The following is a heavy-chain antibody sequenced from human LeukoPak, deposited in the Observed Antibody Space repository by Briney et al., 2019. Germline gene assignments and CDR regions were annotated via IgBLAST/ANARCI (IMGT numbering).Heavy chain of an antibody. CDR2: ISYGGSNK. V-gene: IGHV3-30*18. J-gene: IGHJ4*02. CDR1: GFTFTSYW. D-gene: IGHD4-17*01. CDR3: AKDHYGDGSPFDY. Sequence: GGSLRLSCAASGFTFTSYWMSWVRQAPGKGLEWVAVISYGGSNKYYAASVKGRFTISRDNSKNTLYLQMNSLRAEDTAVYYCAKDHYGDGSPFDYWGQGTLVTVSS.